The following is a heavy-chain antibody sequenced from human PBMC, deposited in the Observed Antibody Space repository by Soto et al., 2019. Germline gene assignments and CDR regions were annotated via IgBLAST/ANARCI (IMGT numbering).Heavy chain of an antibody. CDR1: GGSMINVY. V-gene: IGHV4-59*01. CDR3: ARAHAPTLPFDF. CDR2: IFHSGNA. Sequence: PSETLSLTCSVSGGSMINVYWSWIRQSPGKGLEWIGFIFHSGNAKYNPSLQSRASMSIDTSKNQFSLSLESVTAADTAVYFCARAHAPTLPFDFWGQGTLVTVSS. D-gene: IGHD2-15*01. J-gene: IGHJ4*02.